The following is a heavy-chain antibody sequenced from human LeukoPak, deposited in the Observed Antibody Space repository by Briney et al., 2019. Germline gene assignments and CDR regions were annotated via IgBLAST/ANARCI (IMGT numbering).Heavy chain of an antibody. CDR3: ARTHITIFGVVIIGDNWFDP. CDR1: GYSISSGYY. V-gene: IGHV4-38-2*02. J-gene: IGHJ5*02. CDR2: INHSGST. D-gene: IGHD3-3*01. Sequence: SETLSLTCTVSGYSISSGYYWSWIRQPPGKGLEWIGEINHSGSTNYNPSLKSRVTISVDTSKNQFSLKLSSVTAADTAVYYCARTHITIFGVVIIGDNWFDPWGQGTLVTVSS.